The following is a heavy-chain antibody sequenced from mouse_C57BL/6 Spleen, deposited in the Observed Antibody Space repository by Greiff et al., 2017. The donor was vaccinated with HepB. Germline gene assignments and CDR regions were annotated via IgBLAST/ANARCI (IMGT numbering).Heavy chain of an antibody. CDR1: GYAFSSYW. Sequence: VQLQQSGPELVKPGASVKISCKASGYAFSSYWMHWVKQRPGQGLEWIGNINPSNGGTNYNEKFKSKATLTVDKSSSTAYMQLSSLTSEDSAVYYCARCDYEKVWFAYWGQGTLVTVSA. D-gene: IGHD2-4*01. CDR2: INPSNGGT. J-gene: IGHJ3*01. V-gene: IGHV1-53*01. CDR3: ARCDYEKVWFAY.